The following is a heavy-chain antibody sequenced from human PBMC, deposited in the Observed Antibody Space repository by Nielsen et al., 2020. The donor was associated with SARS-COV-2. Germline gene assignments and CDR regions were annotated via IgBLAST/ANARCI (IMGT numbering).Heavy chain of an antibody. Sequence: WIRQPPGKGLEWVAVISYDGSNKYYADSVKGRFTISRDNSKNTLYLQMNSLRAEDTAVYYCARGWYYDFWSGYWAGSYYYYGMDVWGQGTTVTVSS. J-gene: IGHJ6*02. CDR2: ISYDGSNK. CDR3: ARGWYYDFWSGYWAGSYYYYGMDV. D-gene: IGHD3-3*01. V-gene: IGHV3-30*04.